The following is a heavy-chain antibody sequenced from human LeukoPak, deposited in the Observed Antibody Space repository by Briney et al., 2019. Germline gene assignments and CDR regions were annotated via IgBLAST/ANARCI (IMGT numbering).Heavy chain of an antibody. D-gene: IGHD6-19*01. CDR1: GFTFSNAW. J-gene: IGHJ4*02. V-gene: IGHV3-15*01. CDR2: IKSQTDGGTT. CDR3: TTDREQWLVLDY. Sequence: GGSLRLSCAASGFTFSNAWMSWVRQAPGEGLERVGRIKSQTDGGTTDYAAPMKGRFTISRDDSKNTMYLQMNSLKTEDAAVHYCTTDREQWLVLDYWGQGTLVTVSS.